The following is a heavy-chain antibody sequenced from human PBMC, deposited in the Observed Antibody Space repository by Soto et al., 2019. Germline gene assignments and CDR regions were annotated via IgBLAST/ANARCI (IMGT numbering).Heavy chain of an antibody. CDR1: GFTFSSYA. Sequence: EVQLLESGGGLVQPGGSLVLSCAASGFTFSSYAMSWVRQAPGKGLEWVSSISGGGNDAYYADSVKGRFTISRDNSRNTLYLQMHSLRADDTAVHYCARSLCLASTSIEPFDFWGRGTLVTVSS. CDR2: ISGGGNDA. CDR3: ARSLCLASTSIEPFDF. J-gene: IGHJ4*02. D-gene: IGHD3-3*02. V-gene: IGHV3-23*01.